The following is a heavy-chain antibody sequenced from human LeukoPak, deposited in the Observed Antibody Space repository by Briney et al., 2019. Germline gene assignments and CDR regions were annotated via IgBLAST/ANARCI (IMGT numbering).Heavy chain of an antibody. D-gene: IGHD5-12*01. V-gene: IGHV4-30-4*01. Sequence: SETLSLTCTVSGGSISSGDYYWSRIRQPPGKGLEWIGYIYYSGSTYYNPSLKSRVTISVDTSRNQFSLKLISLTAADTAVYYCARSPIVATGYYFDYWGQGTLATVSS. CDR3: ARSPIVATGYYFDY. J-gene: IGHJ4*02. CDR2: IYYSGST. CDR1: GGSISSGDYY.